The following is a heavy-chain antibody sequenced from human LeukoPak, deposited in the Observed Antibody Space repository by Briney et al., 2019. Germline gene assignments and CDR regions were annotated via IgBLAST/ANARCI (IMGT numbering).Heavy chain of an antibody. CDR2: INPNSGGT. D-gene: IGHD1-26*01. J-gene: IGHJ4*02. Sequence: ASVKVSCKASGYTFTGYYMHWVRQAPGQGLEWMGWINPNSGGTNYAQKFQGRVTMTRDTSIGTAYMELSRLRSDDTAVYYCARDLSGRSYHFGEIDYWGQGTLVTVSS. V-gene: IGHV1-2*02. CDR1: GYTFTGYY. CDR3: ARDLSGRSYHFGEIDY.